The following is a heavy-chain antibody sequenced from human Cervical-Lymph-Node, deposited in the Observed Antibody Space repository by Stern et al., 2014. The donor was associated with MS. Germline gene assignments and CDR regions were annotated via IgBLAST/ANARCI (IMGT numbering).Heavy chain of an antibody. CDR1: GFTFSSFV. CDR2: IWYDGSDA. CDR3: ARARSPNYFYGMDV. Sequence: VQLVESGGGVVQPGKSLRLSCAASGFTFSSFVMHWVRQAPGKGLEWVALIWYDGSDAYYADSVRGRFTVSRDDSEKMLYLQMNSLRAEDTAVYYCARARSPNYFYGMDVWGQGTTVTVSS. J-gene: IGHJ6*02. V-gene: IGHV3-33*01.